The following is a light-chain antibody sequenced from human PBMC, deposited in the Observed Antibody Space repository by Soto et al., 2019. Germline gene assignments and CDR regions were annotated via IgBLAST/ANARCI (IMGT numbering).Light chain of an antibody. CDR3: QQYSSLPWT. CDR2: WAS. V-gene: IGKV4-1*01. J-gene: IGKJ1*01. CDR1: QTVLYHSNNKNY. Sequence: DIVMTQSPDSLAVSLGERTTINCKSSQTVLYHSNNKNYLAWYHQKPGQPPKLLIYWASTRESGVPARFSGSRSGTEFTLTISSLQAEDVGIYYCQQYSSLPWTFGQGTKVEIK.